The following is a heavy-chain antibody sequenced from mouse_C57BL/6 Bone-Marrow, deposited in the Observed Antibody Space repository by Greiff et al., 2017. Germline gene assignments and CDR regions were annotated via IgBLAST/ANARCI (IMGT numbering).Heavy chain of an antibody. CDR2: LHPSDSDT. CDR1: GYTFTSYW. D-gene: IGHD2-3*01. CDR3: AMGDGYDFDG. Sequence: QVQLQQPGAELVKPGASVKVSCKASGYTFTSYWMHWVKQRPGQGLAWIGRLHPSDSDTNYNQKFKGKATLTVDKSSSTAYMQLSSLTSEDSAFYYCAMGDGYDFDGWGPVTTLTGFS. V-gene: IGHV1-74*01. J-gene: IGHJ2*01.